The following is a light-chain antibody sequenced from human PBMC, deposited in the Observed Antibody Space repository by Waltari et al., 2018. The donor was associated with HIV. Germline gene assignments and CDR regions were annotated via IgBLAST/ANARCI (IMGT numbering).Light chain of an antibody. CDR3: QLWDNNNAV. Sequence: SYGLTQPPSMSMSPGQTASIPCPGDTLGDKLVCWEQQRPAQSPLIVVYQYSARPVAVPVRFSGSNSGNTATLTISGTQPEDEADYYCQLWDNNNAVFGGGTKLTVL. V-gene: IGLV3-1*01. CDR1: TLGDKL. J-gene: IGLJ2*01. CDR2: QYS.